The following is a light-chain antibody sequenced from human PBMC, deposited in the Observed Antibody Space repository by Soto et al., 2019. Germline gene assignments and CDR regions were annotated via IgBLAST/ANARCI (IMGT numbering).Light chain of an antibody. J-gene: IGKJ1*01. CDR3: QQYDKYST. V-gene: IGKV1-9*01. CDR2: DAS. Sequence: PSYRSPSLGGSFNIQCRASQVISTSLAWYQVKPGKAPKLLIYDASTLQGGVPSRFSGSGSGTEFTLTVTSLQPEDFATYFCQQYDKYSTFGQGTKVDIK. CDR1: QVISTS.